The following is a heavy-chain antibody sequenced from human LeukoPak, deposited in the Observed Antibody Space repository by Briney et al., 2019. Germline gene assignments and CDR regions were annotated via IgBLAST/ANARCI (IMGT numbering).Heavy chain of an antibody. CDR3: ARGRQWLGPDYFDY. CDR1: GFTFSSYA. V-gene: IGHV3-64*01. CDR2: ISSNGGST. Sequence: GGSLRLSRAASGFTFSSYAMHWVRQAPGKGLEYVSAISSNGGSTYYANSVKGRFTISRDNSKNTLYLQMGSLRAEDMAVYYCARGRQWLGPDYFDYWGQGTLVTVSS. D-gene: IGHD6-19*01. J-gene: IGHJ4*02.